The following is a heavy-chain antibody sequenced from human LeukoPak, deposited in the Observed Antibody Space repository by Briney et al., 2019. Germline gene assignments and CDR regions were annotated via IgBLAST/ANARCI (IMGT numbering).Heavy chain of an antibody. CDR3: APRVVGSAPFDY. Sequence: PGGSLRLSCTASGFTFGDYAMSWVRQAPGKGLEWVSAISGSTGRTYYADSVKGRFTISRDNSKSTLYLQMNNLRAEDTAVYYCAPRVVGSAPFDYWGQGTLVTVSS. V-gene: IGHV3-23*01. CDR1: GFTFGDYA. D-gene: IGHD2-15*01. CDR2: ISGSTGRT. J-gene: IGHJ4*02.